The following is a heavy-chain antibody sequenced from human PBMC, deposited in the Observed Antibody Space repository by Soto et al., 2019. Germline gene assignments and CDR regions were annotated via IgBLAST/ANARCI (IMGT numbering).Heavy chain of an antibody. J-gene: IGHJ4*02. D-gene: IGHD3-22*01. CDR2: IYYSGST. Sequence: SETLSLTCTVSGGCISSGGYYWSWIRQHPGKGLEWIGYIYYSGSTYYNPSLKSRVTISVDTSKNQFSLKLSSVTAADTAVYYCARVGLNYYDSSGYYLDYWGQGTLVTVSS. V-gene: IGHV4-31*03. CDR3: ARVGLNYYDSSGYYLDY. CDR1: GGCISSGGYY.